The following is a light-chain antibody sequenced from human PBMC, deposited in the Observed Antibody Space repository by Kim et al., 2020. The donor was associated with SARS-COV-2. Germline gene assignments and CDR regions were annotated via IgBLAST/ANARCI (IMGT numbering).Light chain of an antibody. CDR1: QSISSY. V-gene: IGKV1-39*01. Sequence: SASVGDRVTLTCRASQSISSYLNWYQQKPGKAPKLLIYDASSLQSGVPSRFSGSGSGTDFTLTITSLQPEDFATYYCQQRYSSPVAFGQGTKLEI. CDR2: DAS. J-gene: IGKJ2*01. CDR3: QQRYSSPVA.